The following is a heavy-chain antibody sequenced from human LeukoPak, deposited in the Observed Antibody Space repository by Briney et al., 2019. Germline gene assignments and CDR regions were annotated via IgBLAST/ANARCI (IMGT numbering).Heavy chain of an antibody. CDR1: GFTFSSYS. J-gene: IGHJ3*02. CDR2: IGTSSSAI. Sequence: GGSLRLSCAASGFTFSSYSMNWVRQAPGKGLEWVSYIGTSSSAIYYADSAKGRFTISRDNAKNSLYLQMNSLRAEDTAVYYCARDKGYAFDIWGQGTLVTVSS. CDR3: ARDKGYAFDI. V-gene: IGHV3-48*01. D-gene: IGHD5-12*01.